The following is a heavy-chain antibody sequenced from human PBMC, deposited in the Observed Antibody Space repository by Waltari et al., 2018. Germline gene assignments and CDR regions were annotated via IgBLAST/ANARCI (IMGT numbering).Heavy chain of an antibody. CDR1: GASISTIPYY. CDR3: ARVSGGYPVGWIDP. D-gene: IGHD1-26*01. V-gene: IGHV4-39*07. Sequence: QVQLQESGPGLVKPSETLSLTCTVSGASISTIPYYWGWIRQPPGKGLEWIGNIYSAGYTYYDPSLKSRVTISVDTSKNQFSLKMSSVTAADTAIYYCARVSGGYPVGWIDPWGQGTVVTVSS. CDR2: IYSAGYT. J-gene: IGHJ5*02.